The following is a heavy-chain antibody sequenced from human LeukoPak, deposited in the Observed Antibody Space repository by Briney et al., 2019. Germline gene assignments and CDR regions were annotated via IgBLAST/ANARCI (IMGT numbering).Heavy chain of an antibody. Sequence: GGSLRLSCAASGFTFSSYGMHWVRQAPGKGLEWVALIRYDGSNKYYADSVKGRFTISRDNSKNTLYLQMNSLRAEDTAVYYCAKDLGSYFDYWGQGTLVTVSS. J-gene: IGHJ4*02. V-gene: IGHV3-30*02. CDR2: IRYDGSNK. D-gene: IGHD3-16*01. CDR1: GFTFSSYG. CDR3: AKDLGSYFDY.